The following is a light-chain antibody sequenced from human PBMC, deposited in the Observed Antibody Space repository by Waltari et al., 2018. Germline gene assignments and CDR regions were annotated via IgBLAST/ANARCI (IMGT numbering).Light chain of an antibody. J-gene: IGLJ2*01. Sequence: QSVLTQPPSVSGVPGQRVTISCTGSSPNIGAGYDVHWFQQLPGTAPKLLIYGNSNRPSGVPDRFSGSKSGTSASLAITGLQAEDEADYYCQSYDSSLSGSWVFGGGTKLTVL. CDR3: QSYDSSLSGSWV. CDR1: SPNIGAGYD. V-gene: IGLV1-40*01. CDR2: GNS.